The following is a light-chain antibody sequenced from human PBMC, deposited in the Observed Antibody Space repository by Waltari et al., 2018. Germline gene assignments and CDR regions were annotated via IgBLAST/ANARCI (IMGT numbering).Light chain of an antibody. Sequence: DVVMTQSPLSLPVTPGQAASIPCRSSQSLVYSDGKTYLSWLHQKPGQPPRRLIYQVSNRDSGVPDRFSGSGAGTEFTLKISRVEAEDVGVYYCVQATNVPFTFGPGTKLDI. J-gene: IGKJ3*01. CDR1: QSLVYSDGKTY. V-gene: IGKV2-30*01. CDR3: VQATNVPFT. CDR2: QVS.